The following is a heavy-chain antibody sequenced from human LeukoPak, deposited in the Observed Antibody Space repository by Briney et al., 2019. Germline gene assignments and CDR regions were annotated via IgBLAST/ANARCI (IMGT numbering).Heavy chain of an antibody. Sequence: GGSLRLSCAASGFTFSSYMSWVRQAPGKGLGWVSIIYSGGSTYYADSVKGRFTISRDNSKNTLYLQMNSLRAEDTAVYYCARDNQHWGIDYWGQGTLVTVSA. CDR2: IYSGGST. V-gene: IGHV3-66*01. J-gene: IGHJ4*02. CDR3: ARDNQHWGIDY. D-gene: IGHD7-27*01. CDR1: GFTFSSY.